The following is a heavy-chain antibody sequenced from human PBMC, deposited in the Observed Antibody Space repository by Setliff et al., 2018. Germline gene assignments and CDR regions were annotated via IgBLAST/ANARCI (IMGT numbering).Heavy chain of an antibody. J-gene: IGHJ4*02. CDR1: GFTFSKYG. Sequence: AGGSLRLSCAASGFTFSKYGMYWVRQAPGKGLEWVAFIRYDGSNKYYADSVKGRFTISRGNSKNTLYLQMNSLTAEDTAVYHCAKDPYYSEIYYFDYWGQGTLVTVSS. CDR2: IRYDGSNK. CDR3: AKDPYYSEIYYFDY. V-gene: IGHV3-30*02. D-gene: IGHD3-10*01.